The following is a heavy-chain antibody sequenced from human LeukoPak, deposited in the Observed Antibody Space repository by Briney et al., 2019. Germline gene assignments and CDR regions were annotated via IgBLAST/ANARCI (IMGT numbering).Heavy chain of an antibody. CDR3: ARSYYYGSGSYGAFDI. CDR2: IYYSGST. CDR1: GGSISSSSYY. V-gene: IGHV4-39*07. J-gene: IGHJ3*02. D-gene: IGHD3-10*01. Sequence: SETLSLTCTVSGGSISSSSYYWGWIRQPPGKGLEWIGSIYYSGSTYYNPSLKSRVTISVDTSKNQFSLKLSSVTAADTAVYYCARSYYYGSGSYGAFDIWGQGTMVTVSS.